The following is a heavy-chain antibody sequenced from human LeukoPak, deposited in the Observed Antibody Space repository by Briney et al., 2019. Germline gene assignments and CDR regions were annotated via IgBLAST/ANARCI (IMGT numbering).Heavy chain of an antibody. Sequence: PSETLSLTCAVSGGYISSGGYSWSWIRQPPGKGLEWIGYTYHSGSTYYNPSLKSRVTISVDRSKNQFSLKLSSVTAADTAVYYCARLNCGGDCYPLNWGQGTLVTVSS. D-gene: IGHD2-21*02. CDR1: GGYISSGGYS. CDR2: TYHSGST. V-gene: IGHV4-30-2*01. CDR3: ARLNCGGDCYPLN. J-gene: IGHJ4*02.